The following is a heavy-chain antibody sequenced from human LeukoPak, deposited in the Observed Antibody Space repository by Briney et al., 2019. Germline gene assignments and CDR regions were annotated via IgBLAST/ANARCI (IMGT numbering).Heavy chain of an antibody. Sequence: SETLSLTCAVSGGSIGSYFWSWIRQPPMKGLEWIGYISYSGSTKYNPSLNSRVTISVDTSKNQFSLNLSSVTAVDTALYYCARDKCTGCACGFRLWGKVVMVIVSS. CDR2: ISYSGST. D-gene: IGHD6-19*01. V-gene: IGHV4-59*13. CDR1: GGSIGSYF. CDR3: ARDKCTGCACGFRL. J-gene: IGHJ3*01.